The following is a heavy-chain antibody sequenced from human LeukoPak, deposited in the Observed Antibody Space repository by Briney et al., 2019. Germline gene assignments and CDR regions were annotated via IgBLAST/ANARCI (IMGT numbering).Heavy chain of an antibody. CDR1: GFTFSSYA. D-gene: IGHD1-26*01. CDR2: ISGSGGST. Sequence: TGGSLRLSCAASGFTFSSYAMSWVRQAPGKGLEWVSAISGSGGSTYYADSVKGRFTISRDNSKSTLYLQMNSLRAEDTAVYYCAKPADSGRYRDFDYWGQGTLVTVSS. J-gene: IGHJ4*02. CDR3: AKPADSGRYRDFDY. V-gene: IGHV3-23*01.